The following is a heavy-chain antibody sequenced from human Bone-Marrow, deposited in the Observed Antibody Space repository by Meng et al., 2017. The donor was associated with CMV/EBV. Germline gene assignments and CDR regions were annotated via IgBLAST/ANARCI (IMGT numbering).Heavy chain of an antibody. CDR1: GFTFSNAW. CDR3: TTAPFYITQGY. V-gene: IGHV3-15*01. Sequence: GESLKISCAASGFTFSNAWMSWVRQAPGKGLEWVGRIKSKTDGGTTDYAAPVKGRFTISRDDSKNTLYLQMNSLKTEDTAVYYCTTAPFYITQGYWGQVTLVTVSS. CDR2: IKSKTDGGTT. D-gene: IGHD2/OR15-2a*01. J-gene: IGHJ4*02.